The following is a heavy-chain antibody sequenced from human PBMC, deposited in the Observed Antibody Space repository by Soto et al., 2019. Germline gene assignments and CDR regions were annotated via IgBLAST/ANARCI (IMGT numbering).Heavy chain of an antibody. CDR1: GYTFTGYY. D-gene: IGHD3-10*01. V-gene: IGHV1-2*04. J-gene: IGHJ6*02. CDR3: ARDRLLWFGEPPGRTKPHYYYGMDV. CDR2: INPNSGGT. Sequence: ASVKVSCKASGYTFTGYYMHWVRQAPGQGLEWMGWINPNSGGTNYAQKFQGWVTMTRDTSISTAYMELSRLRSDDTAVYYCARDRLLWFGEPPGRTKPHYYYGMDVWGQGTTVTVSS.